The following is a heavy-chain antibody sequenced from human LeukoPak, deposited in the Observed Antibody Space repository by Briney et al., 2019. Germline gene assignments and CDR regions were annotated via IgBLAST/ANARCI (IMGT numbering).Heavy chain of an antibody. Sequence: GASVKVSCKSSGFTFTDYYIHWVRQAPGQGLEWMGYIGPRSIFTSPAQEFQGRVTMTRDTSMSTAYMQLTRLTSDDTAVYYCGREGNGLLSKVFDYWGQGTLVTVSS. V-gene: IGHV1-2*02. J-gene: IGHJ4*02. CDR1: GFTFTDYY. D-gene: IGHD2/OR15-2a*01. CDR3: GREGNGLLSKVFDY. CDR2: IGPRSIFT.